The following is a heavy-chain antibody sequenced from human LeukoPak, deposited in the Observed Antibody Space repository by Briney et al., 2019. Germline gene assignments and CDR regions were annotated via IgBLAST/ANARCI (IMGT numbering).Heavy chain of an antibody. CDR1: GFTLSSYA. CDR3: ALTGIVGATRPFDY. J-gene: IGHJ4*02. Sequence: GGSLRLSCAASGFTLSSYAMSWVRQAPGKGLEWVSSISSSSSYIYYADSVKGRFTISRDNAKNSLYLQMNSLRAEDTAVYYCALTGIVGATRPFDYWGQGTLVTVSS. CDR2: ISSSSSYI. D-gene: IGHD1-26*01. V-gene: IGHV3-21*01.